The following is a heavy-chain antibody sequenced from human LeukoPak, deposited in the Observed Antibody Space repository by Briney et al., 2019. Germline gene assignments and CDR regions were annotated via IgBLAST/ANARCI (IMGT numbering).Heavy chain of an antibody. CDR2: ISDSGGST. D-gene: IGHD3-10*01. CDR1: GLTFSNYA. V-gene: IGHV3-23*01. Sequence: PGGSLRLSCAASGLTFSNYAMSWVRQAPGKGLEWVSGISDSGGSTHYADSVKGRLIISRDNSKNTLYMQINSLRAEETAVYYCVKRGIMMRKVIIVGFHKEAYYFDCWGQGTLVTVSS. J-gene: IGHJ4*02. CDR3: VKRGIMMRKVIIVGFHKEAYYFDC.